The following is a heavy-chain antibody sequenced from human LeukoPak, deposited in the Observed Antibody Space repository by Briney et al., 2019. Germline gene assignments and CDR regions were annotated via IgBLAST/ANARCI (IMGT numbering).Heavy chain of an antibody. CDR2: INPNSGGT. CDR3: ARARRYDKPIDY. V-gene: IGHV1-2*02. D-gene: IGHD3-9*01. J-gene: IGHJ4*02. Sequence: ASVRVSCKASGYTFTGYYMHWVQQAPGQGLEWMGWINPNSGGTNYAQKFQGRVTMTRDTSISTAYMELSRLRSDDTAVYYCARARRYDKPIDYWGQGTLVTVSS. CDR1: GYTFTGYY.